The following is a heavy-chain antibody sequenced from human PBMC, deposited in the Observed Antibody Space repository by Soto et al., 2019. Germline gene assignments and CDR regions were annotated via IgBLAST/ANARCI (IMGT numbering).Heavy chain of an antibody. J-gene: IGHJ3*01. Sequence: PGGSLILSCTASGFTFTNYAMNWVRHAPGKGLEWVSVISDSGGTAFYSDSVQGRFTISRDNSKNTLYLQMNSLRAEDTAIYYCVREGSGWDSRGSFDFWGRGTMVTVSS. CDR1: GFTFTNYA. D-gene: IGHD6-25*01. CDR2: ISDSGGTA. V-gene: IGHV3-23*01. CDR3: VREGSGWDSRGSFDF.